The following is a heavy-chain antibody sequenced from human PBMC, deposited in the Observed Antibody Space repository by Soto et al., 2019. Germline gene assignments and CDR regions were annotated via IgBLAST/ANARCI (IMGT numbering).Heavy chain of an antibody. Sequence: QLQLQESGSGLVKPSQTLSLTCAVSGGSISSGGYSWSWIRQPPGQGLEWIGYIYHSGSTYYTPSLKIRVTISVDRSKNQFSLKLSSVTAADTAVYYCARVSPVGGTYFDYWGQGTLVTVSS. J-gene: IGHJ4*02. CDR1: GGSISSGGYS. CDR3: ARVSPVGGTYFDY. CDR2: IYHSGST. D-gene: IGHD1-7*01. V-gene: IGHV4-30-2*01.